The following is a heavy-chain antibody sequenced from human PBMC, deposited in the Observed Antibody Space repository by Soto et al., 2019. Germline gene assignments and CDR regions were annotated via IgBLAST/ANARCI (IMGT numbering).Heavy chain of an antibody. J-gene: IGHJ5*02. CDR1: GDSISRSYW. D-gene: IGHD2-2*01. V-gene: IGHV4-4*02. Sequence: SETLSLTCAVSGDSISRSYWWSWVRQLPGKGLEWIGEIYHSGSTIYNPSLKSRVTMSVDRSKNQFSLKLSSVTAADTAVYYCARVPDRWGQGTLVTVSS. CDR2: IYHSGST. CDR3: ARVPDR.